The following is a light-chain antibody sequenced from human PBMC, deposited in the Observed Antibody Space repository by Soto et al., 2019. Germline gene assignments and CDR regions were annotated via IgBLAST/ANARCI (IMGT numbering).Light chain of an antibody. CDR3: QQRFNWPRFT. CDR1: QSVSSY. J-gene: IGKJ2*01. V-gene: IGKV3-11*01. CDR2: DAS. Sequence: EIVLTQSPATLSLSPGERATLSCRASQSVSSYLAWYQQKPGQAPRLLIYDASNRATGIPARFSGGGSGTDFTLTISSLEPEDFAVYYCQQRFNWPRFTFGHGTKLDIK.